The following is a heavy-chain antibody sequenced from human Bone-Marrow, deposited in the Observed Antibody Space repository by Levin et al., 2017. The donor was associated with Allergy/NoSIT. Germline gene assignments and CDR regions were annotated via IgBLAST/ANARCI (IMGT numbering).Heavy chain of an antibody. D-gene: IGHD6-19*01. CDR3: AKAVAGTGTPHL. CDR2: IWYDGSDK. CDR1: GFTFSSYG. V-gene: IGHV3-33*06. Sequence: QRGESLKISFAASGFTFSSYGMHWVRQAPGKGLEWVAVIWYDGSDKYYVDSVKGRFTISRDNSKKTLYLQMNSLRAEDTAVYYCAKAVAGTGTPHLWGQGTLVTVSS. J-gene: IGHJ4*02.